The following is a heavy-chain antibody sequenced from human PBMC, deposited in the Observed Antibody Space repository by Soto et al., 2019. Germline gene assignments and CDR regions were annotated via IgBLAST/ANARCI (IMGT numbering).Heavy chain of an antibody. V-gene: IGHV3-23*01. Sequence: GGSLRLSCAASGFNFSSYAMSWVRQAPGKGLEWVTAISGSGGSTYYADSVKGRFTISRDNSKNTLYLQMNSLRAEDTAIYYCAKAHDAFDIWGQGTMVTVSS. CDR2: ISGSGGST. CDR3: AKAHDAFDI. J-gene: IGHJ3*02. CDR1: GFNFSSYA.